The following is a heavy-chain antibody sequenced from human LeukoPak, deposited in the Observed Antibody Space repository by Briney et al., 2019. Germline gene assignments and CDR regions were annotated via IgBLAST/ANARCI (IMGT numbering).Heavy chain of an antibody. CDR3: AREIIAAHNWFDP. Sequence: SETLSLTCTVSGVSISSSSYYWGWIRQPPGKGLEWIGSIYYSGGTYYNPSLKSRVTISVDTSKNQFSLKLSSVTAADTAVYYCAREIIAAHNWFDPWGQGTLVTVSS. CDR1: GVSISSSSYY. D-gene: IGHD6-6*01. J-gene: IGHJ5*02. CDR2: IYYSGGT. V-gene: IGHV4-39*07.